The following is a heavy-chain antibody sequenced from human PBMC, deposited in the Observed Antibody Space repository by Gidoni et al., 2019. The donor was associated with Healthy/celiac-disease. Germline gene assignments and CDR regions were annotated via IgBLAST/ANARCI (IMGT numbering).Heavy chain of an antibody. J-gene: IGHJ2*01. CDR3: AKDIFYSKSVEGYFDL. V-gene: IGHV3-30*18. D-gene: IGHD4-4*01. Sequence: SSYGMHWVRQATGKGLEWVAVISYDGSNKYYADYVKGRFTISRDNSKNTLYLQMNSLRAEDTAVYYCAKDIFYSKSVEGYFDLWGRGTLVTVSS. CDR1: SSYG. CDR2: ISYDGSNK.